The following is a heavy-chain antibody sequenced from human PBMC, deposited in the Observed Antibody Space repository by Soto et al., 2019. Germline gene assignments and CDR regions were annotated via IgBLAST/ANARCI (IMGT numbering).Heavy chain of an antibody. V-gene: IGHV3-23*01. CDR2: ISGSGGST. CDR3: AKTGYSGYDYPYFDY. Sequence: EVQLLESGGGLVQPGGSLRLSCAASGFTFSSYAMSWVRQAPGKGLEWVSTISGSGGSTYYADSVKGRFTISRDNSKNTPYLQINSLRAEDKAVYYCAKTGYSGYDYPYFDYWGQGTLVTVSS. J-gene: IGHJ4*02. CDR1: GFTFSSYA. D-gene: IGHD5-12*01.